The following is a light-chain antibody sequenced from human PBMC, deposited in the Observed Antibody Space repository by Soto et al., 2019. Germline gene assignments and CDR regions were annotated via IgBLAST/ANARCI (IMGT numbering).Light chain of an antibody. CDR1: SSDVGYYNY. Sequence: QSVLTQPASVSGSPGQSITISCTGTSSDVGYYNYVSWYQQHPGKAPKLMIYEVSNRPSGVSNRFSGSKSANTASLTISGLQAEDEGDYYCSSFTTSSTLVFGTGTKLTVL. CDR3: SSFTTSSTLV. J-gene: IGLJ1*01. V-gene: IGLV2-14*01. CDR2: EVS.